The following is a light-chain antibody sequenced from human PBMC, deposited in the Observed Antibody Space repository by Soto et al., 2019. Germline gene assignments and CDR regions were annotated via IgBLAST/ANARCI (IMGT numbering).Light chain of an antibody. J-gene: IGKJ1*01. V-gene: IGKV4-1*01. Sequence: EIVMAQFPETLAVSVGERATIKCRSSQSLLHSSDNRNYLTWYQPKPGQPPKLLIDWASTRHSGVPDRFSGSGSGTDFTLTINSLQAEDVAVYYCQQYYSTPWTFGQGTKVEIK. CDR2: WAS. CDR3: QQYYSTPWT. CDR1: QSLLHSSDNRNY.